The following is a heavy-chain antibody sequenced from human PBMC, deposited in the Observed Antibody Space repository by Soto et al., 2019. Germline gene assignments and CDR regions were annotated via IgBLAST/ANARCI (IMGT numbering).Heavy chain of an antibody. CDR1: GHTLTELS. V-gene: IGHV1-24*01. D-gene: IGHD3-9*01. J-gene: IGHJ4*02. CDR2: FDPEDGET. CDR3: ATDILTGYCYFDY. Sequence: ASVKVSCKVSGHTLTELSMHWVRQAPGKGLEWMGGFDPEDGETIYAQKFQGRVTMTEDTSTDTAYMELSSLRSEDTAVYYCATDILTGYCYFDYWGQGTLVTVSS.